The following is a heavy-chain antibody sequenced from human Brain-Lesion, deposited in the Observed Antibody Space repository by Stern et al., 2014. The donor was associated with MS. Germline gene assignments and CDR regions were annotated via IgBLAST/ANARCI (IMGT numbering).Heavy chain of an antibody. CDR2: FDPEGGET. V-gene: IGHV1-24*01. Sequence: QVQLVESGAEVKKPGASVKVSCKASGYTLTEFSMHWVRQAPGKGLEWMGGFDPEGGETIYAEKFQGRVTMTEDTSTDTAYMELSSLRSEDTAVYYCATDRDDFRSGYSAPTKGYGLDVWGQGTTVTVTS. CDR3: ATDRDDFRSGYSAPTKGYGLDV. CDR1: GYTLTEFS. D-gene: IGHD3-3*01. J-gene: IGHJ6*02.